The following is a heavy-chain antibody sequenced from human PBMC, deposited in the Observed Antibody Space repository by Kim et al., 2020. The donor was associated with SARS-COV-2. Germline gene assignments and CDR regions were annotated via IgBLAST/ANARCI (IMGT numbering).Heavy chain of an antibody. CDR2: IYSGGST. V-gene: IGHV3-66*01. D-gene: IGHD6-19*01. J-gene: IGHJ4*02. CDR1: GFSVSSKY. CDR3: ARGRSGWDADD. Sequence: GGSLRLSCAASGFSVSSKYMNWVRQAPGKGLEWVSIIYSGGSTYYADSVKGRFTISRDNSKNTLYLQMNSLRVEDTAVYYCARGRSGWDADDWGQGSLVTVSS.